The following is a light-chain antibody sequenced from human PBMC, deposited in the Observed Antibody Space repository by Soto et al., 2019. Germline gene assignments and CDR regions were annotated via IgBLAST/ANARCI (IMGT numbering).Light chain of an antibody. V-gene: IGKV3-20*01. CDR1: QSVSSTY. CDR2: GAS. J-gene: IGKJ4*01. Sequence: EIVLTQSPGTRSLSPGERATLSCRASQSVSSTYLAWYHQKPGQAPRLLIYGASSRATGIPDRFSGSGSGTDFTLTISRLEPEDFAVYYCQQYGSSPLTFGGGTKVEIK. CDR3: QQYGSSPLT.